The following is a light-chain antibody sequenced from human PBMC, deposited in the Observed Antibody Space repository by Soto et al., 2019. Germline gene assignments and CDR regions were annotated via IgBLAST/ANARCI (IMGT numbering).Light chain of an antibody. Sequence: QSVLTQPASVSGAPGQTVSISCTGTTSNLGAGYDVHCYQHLPGTAPTLLISDNTNRPSGVPDRFSGSKSGSSASLAISGLQSEDEADYYCQSYDNSLRAYVFGPGTKLTVL. CDR2: DNT. CDR3: QSYDNSLRAYV. CDR1: TSNLGAGYD. V-gene: IGLV1-40*01. J-gene: IGLJ1*01.